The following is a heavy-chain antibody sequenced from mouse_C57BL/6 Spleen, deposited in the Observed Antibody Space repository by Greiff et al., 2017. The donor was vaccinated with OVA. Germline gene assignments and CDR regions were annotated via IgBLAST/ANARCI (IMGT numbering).Heavy chain of an antibody. J-gene: IGHJ1*03. CDR2: IDPETGGT. V-gene: IGHV1-15*01. CDR1: GYTFTDYE. CDR3: TRGSTALRYFDV. Sequence: QVQLQQSGAELVRPGASVTLSCKASGYTFTDYEMHWVKQTPVHGLEWIGAIDPETGGTAYNQKFKGKAILTADKSSSTAYMELRSLTSEDSAVYYCTRGSTALRYFDVWGTGTTVTVSS. D-gene: IGHD2-1*01.